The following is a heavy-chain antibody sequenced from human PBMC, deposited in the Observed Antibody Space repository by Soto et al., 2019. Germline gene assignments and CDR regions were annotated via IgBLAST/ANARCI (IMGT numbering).Heavy chain of an antibody. CDR1: GYSISSGYY. V-gene: IGHV4-38-2*02. D-gene: IGHD5-18*01. CDR3: ARDLTLGTAMAGRWFDP. J-gene: IGHJ5*02. Sequence: LTCAVSGYSISSGYYWGWIRQPPGKGLEWIGSTYRSGSTYYNPSLKSRVTISVDTSKNQFSLKLSSVTAADTAVYYCARDLTLGTAMAGRWFDPWGQGTLVTVSS. CDR2: TYRSGST.